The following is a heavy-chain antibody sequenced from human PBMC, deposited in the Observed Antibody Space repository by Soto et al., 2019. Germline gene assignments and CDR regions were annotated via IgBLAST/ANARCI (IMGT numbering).Heavy chain of an antibody. V-gene: IGHV3-30-3*01. CDR2: ISYDGSNK. D-gene: IGHD3-3*01. J-gene: IGHJ4*02. CDR1: GFTFSSYA. Sequence: QVQLVESGGGVVQPGRFLRLSCAASGFTFSSYAMHWVRQAPGKGLEWVAVISYDGSNKYYADSVKGRFTISRDNSKNTLYLQMNSLRAEDTAVYYCARDAQGVVNNYFDYWGQGTLVTVS. CDR3: ARDAQGVVNNYFDY.